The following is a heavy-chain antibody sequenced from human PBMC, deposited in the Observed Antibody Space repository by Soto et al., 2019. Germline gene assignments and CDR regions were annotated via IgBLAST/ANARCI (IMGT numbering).Heavy chain of an antibody. Sequence: GGSLRLSCAASGFTFSYYSMNWVRQAPGKGLEWVSSISSSSTYINYADALKGRFSVSRDNSNNSLFLFMNSLRAEDTAVYYCARITGKGFLVYWGQGTLVTVSS. CDR2: ISSSSTYI. V-gene: IGHV3-21*04. D-gene: IGHD1-20*01. J-gene: IGHJ4*02. CDR1: GFTFSYYS. CDR3: ARITGKGFLVY.